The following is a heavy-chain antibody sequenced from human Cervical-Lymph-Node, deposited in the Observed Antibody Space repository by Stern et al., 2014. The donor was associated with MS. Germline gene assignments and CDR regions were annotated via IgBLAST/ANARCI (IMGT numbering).Heavy chain of an antibody. CDR1: GFTFGDYA. V-gene: IGHV3-49*04. D-gene: IGHD3-3*01. J-gene: IGHJ5*01. CDR3: TRDPTYYDFWSGYNWFYS. CDR2: IRSIGYGGTT. Sequence: VQLVQSGGGLVQPGRSLRLSCTASGFTFGDYAMSWVRQAPGKGLEWVGLIRSIGYGGTTEYAASVKGRFTISRDDSRSIAYLQMNSLKTEDTAMYYCTRDPTYYDFWSGYNWFYSWGQGTLVTVSS.